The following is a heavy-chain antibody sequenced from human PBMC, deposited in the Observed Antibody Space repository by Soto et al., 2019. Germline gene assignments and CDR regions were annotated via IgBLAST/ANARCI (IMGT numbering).Heavy chain of an antibody. V-gene: IGHV4-30-4*01. CDR1: GCSFSGFY. CDR3: ASVSYLTAFDY. Sequence: ASQTTCLTWAVEGCSFSGFYGLWIRQPPGKGLEWIGYIYYSGSTYYNPSLKSRVTISVDTSKNQFSLKLSSVTAADTALYYCASVSYLTAFDYLVQGTLVTGSP. CDR2: IYYSGST. D-gene: IGHD2-21*02. J-gene: IGHJ4*02.